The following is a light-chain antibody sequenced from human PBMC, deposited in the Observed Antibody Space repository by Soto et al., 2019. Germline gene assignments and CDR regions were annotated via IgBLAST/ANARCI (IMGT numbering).Light chain of an antibody. CDR3: QQYGSSLSWT. V-gene: IGKV3-20*01. Sequence: EIVLTQSPGTLSLSPGERATLSCRASQSVSNSYLAWYQQKPGQAPRPLISGASRRATGVPDRFSGSGSGTDFTLTISRLEPEDFAVYYCQQYGSSLSWTFGQGTKVEIK. J-gene: IGKJ1*01. CDR2: GAS. CDR1: QSVSNSY.